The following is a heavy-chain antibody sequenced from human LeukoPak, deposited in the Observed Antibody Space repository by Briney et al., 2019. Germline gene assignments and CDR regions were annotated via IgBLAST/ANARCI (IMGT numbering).Heavy chain of an antibody. CDR2: INPNSGGT. Sequence: ASVKVSCKASGYTFTGYYMHWVRRAPGQGGEGMGWINPNSGGTNYAQKFQGRVTMNRDTTISTAYMELSRLRSDDTAVYYCARGRGSYFPGDWGQGTLVTVSS. J-gene: IGHJ4*02. CDR3: ARGRGSYFPGD. CDR1: GYTFTGYY. D-gene: IGHD1-26*01. V-gene: IGHV1-2*02.